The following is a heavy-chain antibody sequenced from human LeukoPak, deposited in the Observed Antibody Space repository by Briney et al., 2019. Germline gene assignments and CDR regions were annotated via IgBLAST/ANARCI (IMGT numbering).Heavy chain of an antibody. V-gene: IGHV4-39*01. J-gene: IGHJ5*02. D-gene: IGHD3-10*01. CDR3: ARGRPDGSGSYYKFDP. Sequence: SETLSLTCTVSGGSISSSSYYWGWIRQPPGKGLEWIGSIYYSGSTYYNPSLKSRVTISVDTSKKQFSLKLSSVTAADTAVYYCARGRPDGSGSYYKFDPWGQGTLVTVSS. CDR2: IYYSGST. CDR1: GGSISSSSYY.